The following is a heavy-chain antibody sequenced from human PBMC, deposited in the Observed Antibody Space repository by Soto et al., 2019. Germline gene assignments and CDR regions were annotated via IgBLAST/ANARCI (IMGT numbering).Heavy chain of an antibody. J-gene: IGHJ3*01. Sequence: EVQLVESGGGLVQPGGSLRLSCVASGFTIENSVMHWVRQTPGKGLMWVSRITGAGDGTLYADSVQGRFTISRDNAKNTVYLHMTGLRVEETAVYYCARAQKWRQLSLNVFDLWGQGTPVTVSS. CDR3: ARAQKWRQLSLNVFDL. CDR1: GFTIENSV. V-gene: IGHV3-74*01. CDR2: ITGAGDGT. D-gene: IGHD5-18*01.